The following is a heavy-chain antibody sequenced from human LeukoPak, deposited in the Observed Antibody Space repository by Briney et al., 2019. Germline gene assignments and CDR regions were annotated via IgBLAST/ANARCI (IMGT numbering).Heavy chain of an antibody. CDR2: IYYSGST. CDR3: ARDSSSWYGFY. J-gene: IGHJ4*02. D-gene: IGHD6-13*01. V-gene: IGHV4-30-4*08. Sequence: TSETLSLTCTVSGGSISSGDYYWSWIRQPPGKGLEWIGYIYYSGSTYYNPSLKSRVTISVDTSKNQFSLKLSSVTAADTAVYYCARDSSSWYGFYWGQGTLVTVSS. CDR1: GGSISSGDYY.